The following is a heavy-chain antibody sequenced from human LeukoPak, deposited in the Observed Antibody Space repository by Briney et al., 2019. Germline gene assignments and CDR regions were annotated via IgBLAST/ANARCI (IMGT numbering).Heavy chain of an antibody. Sequence: SVKVSCQASGDTFSSYTISWVRQAPGQGLEWMGRIIPIFSIANYAQKFQGSVTITADKSTGTAYMELSSLRSDDTAVYYCARDQGIAAAVPGYWGQGTLVTVSS. CDR1: GDTFSSYT. CDR3: ARDQGIAAAVPGY. J-gene: IGHJ4*02. D-gene: IGHD6-13*01. V-gene: IGHV1-69*04. CDR2: IIPIFSIA.